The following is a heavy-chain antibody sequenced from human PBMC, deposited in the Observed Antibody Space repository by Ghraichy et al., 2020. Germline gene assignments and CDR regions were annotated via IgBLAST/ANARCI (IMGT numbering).Heavy chain of an antibody. V-gene: IGHV4-39*01. CDR1: GGSISSSSYY. Sequence: SETLSLTCTVSGGSISSSSYYWGWIRQPPGKGLEWIGSIYYSGSTYYNPSLKSRVTISVDTSKNQFSLKLSSVTAADTAVYYCARHGVVEMATKGGYFDLWGRGTLVTVSS. J-gene: IGHJ2*01. D-gene: IGHD5-24*01. CDR3: ARHGVVEMATKGGYFDL. CDR2: IYYSGST.